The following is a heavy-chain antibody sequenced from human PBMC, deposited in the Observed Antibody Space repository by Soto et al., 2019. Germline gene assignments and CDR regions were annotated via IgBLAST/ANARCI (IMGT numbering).Heavy chain of an antibody. CDR3: ARGYSYTQPVFDY. J-gene: IGHJ4*02. D-gene: IGHD5-18*01. CDR1: GFTVSNNY. Sequence: PGGSLRLSCAASGFTVSNNYTTWVRQAPGKGLEWVSFIYSSGSTYYADSVKGRFTISRDNFKNTLYLQMNSLRAEDTAVYYCARGYSYTQPVFDYWGLGTLVTVSS. CDR2: IYSSGST. V-gene: IGHV3-53*01.